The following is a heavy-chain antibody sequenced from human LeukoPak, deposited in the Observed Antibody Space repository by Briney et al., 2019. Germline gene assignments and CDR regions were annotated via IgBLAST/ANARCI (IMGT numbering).Heavy chain of an antibody. Sequence: GRSLRLSCAASGFTFSSYAMHWVRQAPGKGLEWVAVISYDGSNKYYADSVKGRFTISRDNSKNTLYLQMNSLRAEDTAVYYCARDERASTVPGFDYWGQGTLVTVSP. J-gene: IGHJ4*02. CDR3: ARDERASTVPGFDY. V-gene: IGHV3-30*04. D-gene: IGHD4-17*01. CDR2: ISYDGSNK. CDR1: GFTFSSYA.